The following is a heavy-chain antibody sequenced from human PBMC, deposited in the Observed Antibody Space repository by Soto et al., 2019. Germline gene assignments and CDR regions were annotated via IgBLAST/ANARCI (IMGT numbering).Heavy chain of an antibody. J-gene: IGHJ6*02. CDR3: GKDVGDYVPYSYGVDV. D-gene: IGHD1-26*01. CDR1: GFTFKTHA. CDR2: IAYDGNEK. Sequence: QVQLVESGGGVVQPGPSLRLSCAASGFTFKTHAMHWVRQAPGKGLEWMAVIAYDGNEKFYADSVKGRFTISRDNSKNALYLQINTLRNEDTAVYYCGKDVGDYVPYSYGVDVWGQGTTVTVSS. V-gene: IGHV3-30*18.